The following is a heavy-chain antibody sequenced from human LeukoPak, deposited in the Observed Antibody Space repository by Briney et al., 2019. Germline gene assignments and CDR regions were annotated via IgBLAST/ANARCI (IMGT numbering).Heavy chain of an antibody. J-gene: IGHJ4*02. CDR3: TTGAWIQLWLADY. Sequence: GGSLRLSCAASGFTFSNAWMTWVRQAPGKGLEWVGLIKSKTDGGTTDYAAPVKGRFTISRDDSKTTLYLQMNSLKAEDTAVYYCTTGAWIQLWLADYWGRGTLVTVSS. V-gene: IGHV3-15*01. D-gene: IGHD5-18*01. CDR2: IKSKTDGGTT. CDR1: GFTFSNAW.